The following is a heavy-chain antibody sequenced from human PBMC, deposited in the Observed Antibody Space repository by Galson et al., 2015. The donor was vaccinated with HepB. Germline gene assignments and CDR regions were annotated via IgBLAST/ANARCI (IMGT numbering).Heavy chain of an antibody. Sequence: ETLSLTCTVSGGSISSSSYYWGWIRQPPGKGLEWIGSIYYSGTSYYNPSLKSRVTISVDTSKNQFSLKLSSVTAADTAVYYCAGDARGVIFGFDPWGQGTLVTVSS. V-gene: IGHV4-39*07. CDR2: IYYSGTS. J-gene: IGHJ5*02. CDR3: AGDARGVIFGFDP. D-gene: IGHD3-10*01. CDR1: GGSISSSSYY.